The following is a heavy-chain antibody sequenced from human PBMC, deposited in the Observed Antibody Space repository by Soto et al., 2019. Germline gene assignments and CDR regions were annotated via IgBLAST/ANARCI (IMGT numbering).Heavy chain of an antibody. J-gene: IGHJ5*02. CDR3: ARDGYSSGWYGRNWFDP. V-gene: IGHV3-33*01. CDR2: IWYDGSNK. Sequence: QVQLVESGGGVVQPGRSLRLSCAASGFTFSSYGMHWVRQAPGKGLEWAAVIWYDGSNKYYADSVKGRFTISRDNSKNTLYLQMNSLRAEDTAVYYCARDGYSSGWYGRNWFDPWGQGTLVTVSS. CDR1: GFTFSSYG. D-gene: IGHD6-19*01.